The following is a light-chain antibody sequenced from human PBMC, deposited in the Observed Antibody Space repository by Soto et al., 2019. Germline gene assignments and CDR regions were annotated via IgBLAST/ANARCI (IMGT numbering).Light chain of an antibody. CDR2: EGS. CDR1: SSDVGSYNL. Sequence: QSALAQPASVSGSPGQSITISCTGTSSDVGSYNLVSWYQQHPGKAPKLMIYEGSKRPSGVSNRFSGSKSGNTASLTIPGLQAEDEADYYCCSYAGSSTGYVFGTGTKVTVL. V-gene: IGLV2-23*01. CDR3: CSYAGSSTGYV. J-gene: IGLJ1*01.